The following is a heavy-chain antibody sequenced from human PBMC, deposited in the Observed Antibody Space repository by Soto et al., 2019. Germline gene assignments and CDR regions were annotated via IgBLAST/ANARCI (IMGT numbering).Heavy chain of an antibody. CDR3: VRRHVSATGIDWFDP. J-gene: IGHJ5*02. CDR1: GYTFTSYG. CDR2: INAANGDT. Sequence: VKVSCKASGYTFTSYGIHWVRQAPGQRLEWMGWINAANGDTKYSPKFQGRVTITRDTSASTAYMELSSLRSEDTAVYYCVRRHVSATGIDWFDPWGQGTLVTVSS. D-gene: IGHD6-13*01. V-gene: IGHV1-3*01.